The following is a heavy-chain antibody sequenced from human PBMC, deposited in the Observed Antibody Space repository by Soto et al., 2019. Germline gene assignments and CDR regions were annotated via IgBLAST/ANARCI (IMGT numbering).Heavy chain of an antibody. CDR3: ARDLGYVEMATIYDY. D-gene: IGHD5-12*01. Sequence: ASVKVSCKASGYTFTSYYMHLVRQAPGQGLEWMGIINPSGGSTSYAQKFQGRVTMTRDTSTSTVYMELSSLRSEDAAVYYCARDLGYVEMATIYDYWGQGTLVTVSS. J-gene: IGHJ4*02. CDR2: INPSGGST. V-gene: IGHV1-46*01. CDR1: GYTFTSYY.